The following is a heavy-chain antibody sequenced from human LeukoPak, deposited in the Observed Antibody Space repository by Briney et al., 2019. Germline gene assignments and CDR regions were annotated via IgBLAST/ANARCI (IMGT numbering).Heavy chain of an antibody. D-gene: IGHD6-19*01. Sequence: GGSLRLSCAASEFTFSNYAMSWVRQAPGKGLEWVSVISGSGGTTYYADSVKGRFTISRDNAKNSLYLQMNSLRAEDTAVYYCARVRYSSGWAHFDYWGQGTLVAVSS. J-gene: IGHJ4*02. CDR3: ARVRYSSGWAHFDY. V-gene: IGHV3-23*01. CDR2: ISGSGGTT. CDR1: EFTFSNYA.